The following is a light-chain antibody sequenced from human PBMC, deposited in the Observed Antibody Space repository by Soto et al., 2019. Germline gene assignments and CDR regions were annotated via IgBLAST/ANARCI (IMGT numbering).Light chain of an antibody. V-gene: IGLV2-8*01. CDR3: SPYAGSNNYV. J-gene: IGLJ1*01. CDR1: SSDVGGYNY. CDR2: EVS. Sequence: LTQPPSASGSPGQSVTISCAGTSSDVGGYNYVSWYQQHPGKAPKLMIYEVSKRPSGVPDRFSGSKSGNTASLTVSGLQAEDEADYYCSPYAGSNNYVFGTGTKVTVL.